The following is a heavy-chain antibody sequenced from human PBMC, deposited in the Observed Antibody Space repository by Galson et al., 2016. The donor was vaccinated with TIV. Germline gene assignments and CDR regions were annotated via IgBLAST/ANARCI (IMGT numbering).Heavy chain of an antibody. J-gene: IGHJ4*02. Sequence: SLRLSCAASGFTFYNYWMSWVRQAPGRGLEWVANTKQDGSEKYYVDSVKGRFTISRDNAKNSLFLQMNSLRAEDRAVYYCARDFPPGYGSSFNDYWGQGTLVTVSS. CDR3: ARDFPPGYGSSFNDY. D-gene: IGHD6-13*01. CDR1: GFTFYNYW. V-gene: IGHV3-7*01. CDR2: TKQDGSEK.